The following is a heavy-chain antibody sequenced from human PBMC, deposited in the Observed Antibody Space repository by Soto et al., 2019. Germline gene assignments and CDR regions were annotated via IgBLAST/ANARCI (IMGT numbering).Heavy chain of an antibody. D-gene: IGHD3-22*01. CDR3: ARRYYDSSGYLHDAFDI. CDR1: GYTFTGYY. J-gene: IGHJ3*02. V-gene: IGHV1-2*04. Sequence: QVQLVQSGAEVKKPGASVKVSCKASGYTFTGYYMHWVRQAPGQGLEWMGWINPNSGGTNYAQKFQGWVTMTRDTSISTAYMELSRLRSDDTAVYYCARRYYDSSGYLHDAFDIWGQGTMVTVSS. CDR2: INPNSGGT.